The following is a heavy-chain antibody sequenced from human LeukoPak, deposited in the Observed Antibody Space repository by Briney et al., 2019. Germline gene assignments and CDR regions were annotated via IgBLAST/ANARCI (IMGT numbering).Heavy chain of an antibody. Sequence: SETLSLTCTVSGGSISSYYWSWIRQPPRKGMELNGYIYYSGSTNYNPSLRSPVTISVDTSKNQFSLKLTCVTAADTAVYYCARVPLIYDFWSGYPYYFDYWGQGTLVTVSS. CDR1: GGSISSYY. V-gene: IGHV4-59*01. CDR3: ARVPLIYDFWSGYPYYFDY. CDR2: IYYSGST. J-gene: IGHJ4*02. D-gene: IGHD3-3*01.